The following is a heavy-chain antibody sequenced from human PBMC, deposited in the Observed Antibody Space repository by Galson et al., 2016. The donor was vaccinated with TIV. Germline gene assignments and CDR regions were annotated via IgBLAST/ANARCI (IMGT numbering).Heavy chain of an antibody. V-gene: IGHV3-33*01. Sequence: SLRLSCAMSGFSFSHYGMHWVRQAPGKRLEWLAVIRYDDLTTFYADSVKDRFFISRDDSRSTLYLDITSLTVGDTALYYCSTDRLWKDVWDGFGFWGQGTMVTVS. J-gene: IGHJ3*01. CDR2: IRYDDLTT. CDR1: GFSFSHYG. D-gene: IGHD1-1*01. CDR3: STDRLWKDVWDGFGF.